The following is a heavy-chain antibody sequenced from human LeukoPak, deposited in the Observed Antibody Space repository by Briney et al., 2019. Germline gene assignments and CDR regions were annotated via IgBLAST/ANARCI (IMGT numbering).Heavy chain of an antibody. J-gene: IGHJ4*02. CDR3: ARGGFWSGYQLDY. CDR1: GGSISSGGYS. D-gene: IGHD3-3*01. V-gene: IGHV4-30-2*01. Sequence: NPSETLSLTCAVSGGSISSGGYSWSWIRQPPGKGLEWIGYIYHSGSTYYNPSLKSRVTISVDRSQNYFSLKLSSVTAADTAVYYCARGGFWSGYQLDYWGQGALVTVSS. CDR2: IYHSGST.